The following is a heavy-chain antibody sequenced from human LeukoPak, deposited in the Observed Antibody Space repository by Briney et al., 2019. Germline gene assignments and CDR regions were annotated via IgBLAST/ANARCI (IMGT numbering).Heavy chain of an antibody. CDR3: AREITMIVVVTILDY. D-gene: IGHD3-22*01. V-gene: IGHV3-33*01. CDR1: GFTFSSAV. J-gene: IGHJ4*02. CDR2: IRHEGNYK. Sequence: GGSLRLSCAVSGFTFSSAVMHWVRQAPGKGPEWVAVIRHEGNYKYYADSVKGRFTISRDNSKNTLYLQMNSLRAEDTAVYYCAREITMIVVVTILDYWGQGTLVTVSS.